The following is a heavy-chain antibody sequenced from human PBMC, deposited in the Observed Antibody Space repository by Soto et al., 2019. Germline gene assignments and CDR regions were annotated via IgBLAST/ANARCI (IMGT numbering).Heavy chain of an antibody. J-gene: IGHJ4*02. V-gene: IGHV1-2*04. Sequence: ASVKVSCKASGYTFTGYYMHWVRQAPGQGLEWMGWINPNSGGTNYAQKFQGWVTMTRDTSISTAYMELSRLRSDDTAVYYCARALAAAPCSGGSCFTFDYWGQGTLVTVSS. D-gene: IGHD2-15*01. CDR3: ARALAAAPCSGGSCFTFDY. CDR1: GYTFTGYY. CDR2: INPNSGGT.